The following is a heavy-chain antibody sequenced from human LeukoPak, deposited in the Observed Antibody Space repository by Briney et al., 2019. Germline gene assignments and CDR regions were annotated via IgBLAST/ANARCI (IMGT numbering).Heavy chain of an antibody. D-gene: IGHD3-10*01. CDR3: AKEMDGIGGPDYFDY. Sequence: GGSLRLSCAASGFSFISYGMSWVRQAPGKGLEWVSAISGSGVNTYSADSVKGRFTISRDNSKNTLYLQMNSLRAEDTAVYYCAKEMDGIGGPDYFDYWGQGTLVTVSS. CDR2: ISGSGVNT. CDR1: GFSFISYG. J-gene: IGHJ4*02. V-gene: IGHV3-23*01.